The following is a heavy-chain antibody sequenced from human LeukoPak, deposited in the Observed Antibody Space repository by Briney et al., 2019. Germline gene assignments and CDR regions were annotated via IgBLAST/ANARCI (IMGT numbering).Heavy chain of an antibody. CDR1: GFNLNHYA. V-gene: IGHV3-23*01. CDR2: ISGNGGYT. D-gene: IGHD6-13*01. CDR3: ARSFSSRFSSPRRPYYFDY. J-gene: IGHJ4*02. Sequence: GSLILSGGSSGFNLNHYAMAWVRQAPGEGIEGVSAISGNGGYTYYTDSVKGRFTISRDNSKNTLYLEMNSLKVEDTAIYYCARSFSSRFSSPRRPYYFDYWGQGTLVTVSS.